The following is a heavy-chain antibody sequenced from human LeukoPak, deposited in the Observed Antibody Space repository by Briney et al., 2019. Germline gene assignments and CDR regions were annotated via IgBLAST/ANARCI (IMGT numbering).Heavy chain of an antibody. V-gene: IGHV4-59*01. CDR1: GGSISSYY. J-gene: IGHJ3*02. D-gene: IGHD6-19*01. CDR2: IYYSGST. CDR3: ATSIAVAGMSHDAFDI. Sequence: PSETLSLTCTVSGGSISSYYWSWIRQPPGKGLEWIGYIYYSGSTNYNPSLKSRVTISVDTSKNRFSLKLSSVTAADTAVYYCATSIAVAGMSHDAFDIWGQGTMVTVSS.